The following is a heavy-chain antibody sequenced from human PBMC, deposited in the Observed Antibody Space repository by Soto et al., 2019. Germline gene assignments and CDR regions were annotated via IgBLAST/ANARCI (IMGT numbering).Heavy chain of an antibody. Sequence: QVQLVQSGAEVKKPGSSVKVSCKASGGTFSSYAISWVRQAPGQGLEWMGGIIPIFGTANYAQKFQGRVTITADESTSSAYMELSSLRSEDTAVYYCATRGATVTDWGFFDYWGQGTLVTVSS. CDR2: IIPIFGTA. CDR3: ATRGATVTDWGFFDY. CDR1: GGTFSSYA. D-gene: IGHD4-4*01. J-gene: IGHJ4*02. V-gene: IGHV1-69*01.